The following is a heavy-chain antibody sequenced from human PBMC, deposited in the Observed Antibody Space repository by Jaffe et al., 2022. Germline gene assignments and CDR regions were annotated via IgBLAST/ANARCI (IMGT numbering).Heavy chain of an antibody. D-gene: IGHD3-22*01. V-gene: IGHV3-49*04. CDR2: IRSTSYRGTT. Sequence: EVQLVESGGDLVQPGRSLRLSCTTSGFTFGDYAMTWVRQAPGKGLEWVGFIRSTSYRGTTGYAASVKGRFTISRDDSKSIAYLQMNSLKTEDTGVYYCLRGDFYDSSGYPSNWGQGTLVTVSS. J-gene: IGHJ4*02. CDR3: LRGDFYDSSGYPSN. CDR1: GFTFGDYA.